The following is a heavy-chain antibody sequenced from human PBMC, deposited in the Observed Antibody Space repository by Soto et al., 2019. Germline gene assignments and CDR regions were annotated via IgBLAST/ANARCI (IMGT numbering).Heavy chain of an antibody. D-gene: IGHD3-22*01. CDR3: ARDGDDSSSYYFWY. J-gene: IGHJ4*02. CDR2: IYYSGST. V-gene: IGHV4-59*01. CDR1: GGSISSYY. Sequence: SETLSLTCTVSGGSISSYYWSWIRQPPWKGLEWIGYIYYSGSTNYNPSLKSRVTISVDTSKNQFSLKLSSVTAADTAVYYCARDGDDSSSYYFWYWGQGTLVTVSS.